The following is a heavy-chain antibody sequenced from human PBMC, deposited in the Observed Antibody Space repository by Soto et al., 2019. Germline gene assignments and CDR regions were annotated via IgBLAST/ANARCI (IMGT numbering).Heavy chain of an antibody. CDR2: IYYSGST. V-gene: IGHV4-59*08. J-gene: IGHJ4*02. D-gene: IGHD3-10*01. CDR1: GGSISSYY. Sequence: SETLSLTCTVSGGSISSYYWSWIRQPPGKGLEWIGYIYYSGSTNYNPSLKSRVTISVDTSKNQFSLKLSSVTAADTAVYYCAGRGVVRGVIGYFDYWGQGTLVTVSS. CDR3: AGRGVVRGVIGYFDY.